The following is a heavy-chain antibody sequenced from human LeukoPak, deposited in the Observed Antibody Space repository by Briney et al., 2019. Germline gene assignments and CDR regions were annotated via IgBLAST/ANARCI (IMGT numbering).Heavy chain of an antibody. CDR2: IGTAGDT. Sequence: PGGSLRLSCAASGFTFSSYDMHWVRQATGKGLEWVSAIGTAGDTYYPGSVKGRFTISRENAKNSLYLQMNSLRAGDTAVYYCARAMGENWFDPWGQGTLVTVSS. V-gene: IGHV3-13*01. CDR1: GFTFSSYD. CDR3: ARAMGENWFDP. J-gene: IGHJ5*02. D-gene: IGHD1-26*01.